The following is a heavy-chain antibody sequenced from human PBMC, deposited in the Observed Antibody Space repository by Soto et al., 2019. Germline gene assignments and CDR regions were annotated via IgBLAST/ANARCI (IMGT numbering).Heavy chain of an antibody. Sequence: GGSLRLSCASSGFTFSSYGMHWVRQAPGKGLEYVAAICYDGSNKYYADSVKGRFIISRDNTQSTLYLQMSGLRTEDTAVYYCVKDRRGSFRAFDYWGQGTVVTVSS. CDR1: GFTFSSYG. V-gene: IGHV3-30*18. CDR2: ICYDGSNK. D-gene: IGHD3-10*01. CDR3: VKDRRGSFRAFDY. J-gene: IGHJ4*02.